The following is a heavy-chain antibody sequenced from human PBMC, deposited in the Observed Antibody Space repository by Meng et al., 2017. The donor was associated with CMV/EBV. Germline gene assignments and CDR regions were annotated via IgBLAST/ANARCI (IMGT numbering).Heavy chain of an antibody. J-gene: IGHJ2*01. CDR2: INPNSGGT. CDR3: ATYIGNYINWYFDL. V-gene: IGHV1-2*02. Sequence: QGRLGQLGDEVKKPGALVKVSCKASGYTFTGYYMHWVRQAPGQGLEWMGWINPNSGGTNYAQKFQGRVTMTRDTSISTAYMELSRLRSDDTAVYYCATYIGNYINWYFDLWGRGTLVTVSS. D-gene: IGHD1-7*01. CDR1: GYTFTGYY.